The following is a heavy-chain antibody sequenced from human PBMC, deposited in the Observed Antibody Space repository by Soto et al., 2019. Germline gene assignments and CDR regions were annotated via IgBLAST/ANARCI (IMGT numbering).Heavy chain of an antibody. J-gene: IGHJ1*01. CDR2: IYYSGST. CDR3: AGPKWELPH. CDR1: GGSISSGDYY. Sequence: QVQLQESGPGLVKPSQTLSLTCTVSGGSISSGDYYWSWIRQPPGKGLEWIGYIYYSGSTYYNPSLXXRXTXXVDTSKNPCSLKLSSVTAADTAVYYCAGPKWELPHWGQGTLVTVSS. D-gene: IGHD1-26*01. V-gene: IGHV4-30-4*01.